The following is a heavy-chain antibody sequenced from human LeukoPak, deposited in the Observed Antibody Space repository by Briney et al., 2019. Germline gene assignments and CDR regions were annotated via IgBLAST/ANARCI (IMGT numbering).Heavy chain of an antibody. CDR1: GGSFSGYY. CDR3: ARGNTYYDILTGYSYYFDY. CDR2: INHSGST. Sequence: SETLSLTCAVYGGSFSGYYWSWIRQPPGKGLEWIGEINHSGSTNYNPSLKSRATISVDTSKNQFSLKLSSVTAADTAVYYCARGNTYYDILTGYSYYFDYWGQGTLVTVSS. D-gene: IGHD3-9*01. J-gene: IGHJ4*02. V-gene: IGHV4-34*01.